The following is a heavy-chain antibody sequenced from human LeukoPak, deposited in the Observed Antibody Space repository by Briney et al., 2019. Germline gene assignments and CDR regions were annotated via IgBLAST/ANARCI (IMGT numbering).Heavy chain of an antibody. J-gene: IGHJ4*02. CDR1: GGTFSSCA. V-gene: IGHV1-69*13. CDR2: IIPIFGTA. D-gene: IGHD3-10*01. Sequence: ASVKVSCKASGGTFSSCAISWVRQAPGQGLEWMGGIIPIFGTANYAQKFQGRVTITADESTSTAYMELSSLRSEDTAVYYCARDLTMVRGVFGYWGQGTLVTVSS. CDR3: ARDLTMVRGVFGY.